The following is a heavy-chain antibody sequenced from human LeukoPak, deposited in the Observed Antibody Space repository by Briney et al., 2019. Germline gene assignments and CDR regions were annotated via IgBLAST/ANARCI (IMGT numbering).Heavy chain of an antibody. V-gene: IGHV3-30*02. Sequence: GGSLRLSCAASGFTFSSYGMHWVRQAPGKGLEWVTFIRYDGSNKYYADSVKGRFTISRDNSKNTVYLQMNSLRPEDTALYYCANTMYSSAWSSFDYWGRGTLVTVSS. CDR1: GFTFSSYG. CDR2: IRYDGSNK. D-gene: IGHD6-19*01. CDR3: ANTMYSSAWSSFDY. J-gene: IGHJ4*02.